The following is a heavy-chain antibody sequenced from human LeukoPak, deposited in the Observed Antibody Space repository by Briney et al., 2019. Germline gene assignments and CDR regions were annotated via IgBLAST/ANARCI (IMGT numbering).Heavy chain of an antibody. D-gene: IGHD3-22*01. CDR3: ARDVDYDSSGYPD. V-gene: IGHV1-69*04. Sequence: SVKVSCKAPGGTFSSYAISWVRQAPGQGLEWMGRIIPILGIANYAQKFQGRVTITADKSTSTAYMELSSLRSEDTAVYYCARDVDYDSSGYPDWGQGTLVTVSS. CDR2: IIPILGIA. CDR1: GGTFSSYA. J-gene: IGHJ4*02.